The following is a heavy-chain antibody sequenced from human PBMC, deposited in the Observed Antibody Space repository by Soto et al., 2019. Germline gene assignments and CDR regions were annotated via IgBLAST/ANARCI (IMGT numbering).Heavy chain of an antibody. D-gene: IGHD2-8*02. V-gene: IGHV3-30*03. Sequence: QVQLVESGGGVVQPGRSLRLSCAVSGFTVSTYGMHWVRQAPGKGLEWVAVISRDGGTKYYADSVKGRFTISRDNSGNKQFLEMNSLRGDDMAIYYCTGEVASGWWGQGTMDMVSS. CDR2: ISRDGGTK. J-gene: IGHJ4*02. CDR3: TGEVASGW. CDR1: GFTVSTYG.